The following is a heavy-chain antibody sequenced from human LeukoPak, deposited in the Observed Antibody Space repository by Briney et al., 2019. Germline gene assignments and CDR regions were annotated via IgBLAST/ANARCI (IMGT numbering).Heavy chain of an antibody. Sequence: ASVKVSCKASGYTFDEYGINWVRQAPGQGLGWVGWISVQNGNTKYAQNVQGRVTMTTDTSTETAYMELRTLRSDDTAVYYCARDYFGLGSYFGIGDYWGQGTLVTVPS. D-gene: IGHD3-10*01. V-gene: IGHV1-18*01. J-gene: IGHJ4*02. CDR2: ISVQNGNT. CDR3: ARDYFGLGSYFGIGDY. CDR1: GYTFDEYG.